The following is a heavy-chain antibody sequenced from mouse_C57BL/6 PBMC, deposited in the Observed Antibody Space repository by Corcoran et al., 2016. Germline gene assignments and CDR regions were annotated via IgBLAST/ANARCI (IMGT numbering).Heavy chain of an antibody. CDR3: ARSGEQVWYAY. D-gene: IGHD1-3*01. V-gene: IGHV1-26*01. CDR1: GSTFTDNY. J-gene: IGHJ3*01. CDR2: INPNNGGT. Sequence: EVKLQQSGPTLVKPGASVRISCKASGSTFTDNYLTWVTQSHGKSIAWIGDINPNNGGTSYNQKFKGKATLTVYTSSSTAYMELRSLTSEDSAVYYCARSGEQVWYAYWGQGTLVTVSA.